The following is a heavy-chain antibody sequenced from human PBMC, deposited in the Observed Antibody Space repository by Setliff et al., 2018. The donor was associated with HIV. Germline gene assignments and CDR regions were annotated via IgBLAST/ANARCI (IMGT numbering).Heavy chain of an antibody. V-gene: IGHV3-33*08. Sequence: PGGSLRLSCAASGFSVSNNYMTWVRQAPGKGLEWVAVIWDDGSNKYYADSVKGRFTIFRDNSKNTLYLQMNSLRAEDTAVYYCARDRVESLWFGDLNYMDVWGKGTTVTVS. CDR1: GFSVSNNY. D-gene: IGHD3-10*01. J-gene: IGHJ6*03. CDR3: ARDRVESLWFGDLNYMDV. CDR2: IWDDGSNK.